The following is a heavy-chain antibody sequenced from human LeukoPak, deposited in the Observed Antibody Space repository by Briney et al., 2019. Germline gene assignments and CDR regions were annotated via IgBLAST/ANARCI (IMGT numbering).Heavy chain of an antibody. V-gene: IGHV3-30-3*01. CDR2: ISYDGSNK. CDR1: GFTFSNFA. J-gene: IGHJ4*02. D-gene: IGHD1-26*01. CDR3: ARQIVGATSGFDY. Sequence: SGGSLRLSCAASGFTFSNFAMHWVRQAPGKGLEWVAVISYDGSNKYYADSVKGRFTISRDNSKNTLYLQMNSLRVEDTAVYYCARQIVGATSGFDYWGQGTLVTVSS.